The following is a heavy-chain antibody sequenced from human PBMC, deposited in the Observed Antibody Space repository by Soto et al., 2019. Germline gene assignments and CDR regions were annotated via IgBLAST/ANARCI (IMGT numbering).Heavy chain of an antibody. CDR3: AKDSYDILTGYYPDDEYNWCDP. V-gene: IGHV3-23*01. CDR1: GFTFSSYA. Sequence: PGGSLRLSCAVSGFTFSSYAMSWVRQAPGKGLEWVSAISGSGGSTYYADSVKGRFTISRDNSKNTLYLQMNSLRAEDTAVYYCAKDSYDILTGYYPDDEYNWCDPWGQGTLVTVSS. J-gene: IGHJ5*02. D-gene: IGHD3-9*01. CDR2: ISGSGGST.